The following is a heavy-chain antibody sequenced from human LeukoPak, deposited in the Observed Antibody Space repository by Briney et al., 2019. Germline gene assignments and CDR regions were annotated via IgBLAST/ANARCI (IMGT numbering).Heavy chain of an antibody. CDR3: ARDELAVAGKDY. D-gene: IGHD6-19*01. CDR2: IIPILGIA. V-gene: IGHV1-69*04. J-gene: IGHJ4*02. Sequence: SVKVSCKASGGTFSSYAISWVRQAPGQGLEWMGRIIPILGIAHYAQKFQGRVTITADKSTNTAYMEVSGLRSEDTAVYYCARDELAVAGKDYWGQGTLVTVSS. CDR1: GGTFSSYA.